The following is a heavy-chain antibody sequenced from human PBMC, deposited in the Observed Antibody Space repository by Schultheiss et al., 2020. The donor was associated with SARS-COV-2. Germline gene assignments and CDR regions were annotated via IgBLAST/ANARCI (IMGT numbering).Heavy chain of an antibody. J-gene: IGHJ4*02. CDR2: ISSSSSYI. CDR3: AKVREQQLVQGAFDI. Sequence: GGSLRLSCAASGFTFSSYSMNWVRQAPGKGLEWVSSISSSSSYIYYADSVKGRFTISRDNSKNTLYLQMNSLRAEDTAVYYCAKVREQQLVQGAFDIWGQGTLVTVSS. CDR1: GFTFSSYS. D-gene: IGHD6-13*01. V-gene: IGHV3-21*01.